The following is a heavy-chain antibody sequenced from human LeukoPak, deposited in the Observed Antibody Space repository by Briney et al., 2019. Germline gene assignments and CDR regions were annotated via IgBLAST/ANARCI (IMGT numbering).Heavy chain of an antibody. V-gene: IGHV4-59*01. D-gene: IGHD1-26*01. CDR2: LYSSGST. Sequence: SETLSLTCTVSGGSIISYYWSWIRQPPGKGLEWIGYLYSSGSTNYNPSLKSRVTISVDTSKNQFSLKLSSVTAADTAAYYCARAKGIVGATKGYFDYWGQGTLVTVSS. CDR3: ARAKGIVGATKGYFDY. J-gene: IGHJ4*02. CDR1: GGSIISYY.